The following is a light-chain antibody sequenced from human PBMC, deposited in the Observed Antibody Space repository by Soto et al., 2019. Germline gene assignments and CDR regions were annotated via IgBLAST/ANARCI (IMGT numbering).Light chain of an antibody. CDR1: QSVTSSY. Sequence: EIVLTQSPATLSLSPGERATLSCRASQSVTSSYLAWWQQKPGQAPRLLIYGASSRATGIPDRFSGSGSGTDFTLTISRLEPEDFAVYFCQQYSDLPMTFGQGTRLEIK. J-gene: IGKJ5*01. CDR3: QQYSDLPMT. V-gene: IGKV3-20*01. CDR2: GAS.